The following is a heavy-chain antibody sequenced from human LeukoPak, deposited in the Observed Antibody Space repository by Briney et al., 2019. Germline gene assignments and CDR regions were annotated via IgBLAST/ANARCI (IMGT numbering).Heavy chain of an antibody. CDR2: IYYSGIT. J-gene: IGHJ4*02. Sequence: SETLSPTCTVSGDSITSYYWSWIRQPPGKGLECIGYIYYSGITNYNPSLKSRVTISVDTSKNQFSLKLSSVTAADTAVYYCARGTLREQWLVHGPFDYWGQGTLVTVSS. V-gene: IGHV4-59*12. CDR3: ARGTLREQWLVHGPFDY. CDR1: GDSITSYY. D-gene: IGHD6-19*01.